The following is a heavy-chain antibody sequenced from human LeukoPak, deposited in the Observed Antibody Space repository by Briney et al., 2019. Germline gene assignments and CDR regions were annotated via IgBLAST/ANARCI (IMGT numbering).Heavy chain of an antibody. D-gene: IGHD3-16*01. CDR3: ARGGPGPFDY. J-gene: IGHJ4*02. Sequence: QPGGSLRLSCAASGFTFSNYDMHWVRQVTGKGLEWVSGIGKGGDTYYEDSVKGRFTISRENAKNSLYLQMNSLRAGDTALYYCARGGPGPFDYWGQGTLVTVSS. CDR1: GFTFSNYD. V-gene: IGHV3-13*04. CDR2: IGKGGDT.